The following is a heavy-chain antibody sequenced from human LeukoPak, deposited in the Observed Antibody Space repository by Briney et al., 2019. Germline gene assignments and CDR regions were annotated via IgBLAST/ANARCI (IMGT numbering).Heavy chain of an antibody. J-gene: IGHJ4*02. D-gene: IGHD6-13*01. V-gene: IGHV3-7*01. CDR1: GFTFSSFW. CDR3: ARDSGIAGYYFDY. Sequence: GGSLRLSCAASGFTFSSFWMSWVRQSPGQGLEWVANIQQDGSERYYVDSVKGRFTISRDNAKNSLYLQMNSLTAEDTAVYYCARDSGIAGYYFDYWGQGSLVTVSS. CDR2: IQQDGSER.